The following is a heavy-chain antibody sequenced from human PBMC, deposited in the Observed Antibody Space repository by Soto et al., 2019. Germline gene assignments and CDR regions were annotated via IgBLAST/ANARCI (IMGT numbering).Heavy chain of an antibody. CDR2: IIPIFGTA. CDR1: GGTFSSYA. CDR3: ARGLLSRYYYYGMDV. V-gene: IGHV1-69*06. Sequence: ASVKVSCKASGGTFSSYAISWVRQAPGQGREWMGGIIPIFGTANYAQKFQGRVTITADKSTSTAYMELSSLRSEDTAVYYCARGLLSRYYYYGMDVWGQGTTVTVSS. J-gene: IGHJ6*02. D-gene: IGHD2-2*01.